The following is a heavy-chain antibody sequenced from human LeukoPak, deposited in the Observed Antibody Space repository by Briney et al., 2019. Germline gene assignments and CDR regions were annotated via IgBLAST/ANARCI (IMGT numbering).Heavy chain of an antibody. CDR3: AKDDAWVRYQD. D-gene: IGHD5-12*01. Sequence: GGSLRLSCAASGFSFSDYYMSWIRQAPGKGLEWVSYISGSSSTIYYADSLKGRFSISRDNAKNSLYLQMNSLRAEDTAVYYCAKDDAWVRYQDWGQGTLVTVSS. V-gene: IGHV3-11*01. CDR2: ISGSSSTI. J-gene: IGHJ4*02. CDR1: GFSFSDYY.